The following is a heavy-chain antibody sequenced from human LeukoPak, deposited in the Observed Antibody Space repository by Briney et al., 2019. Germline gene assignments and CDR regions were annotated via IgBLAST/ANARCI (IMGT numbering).Heavy chain of an antibody. V-gene: IGHV4-30-2*01. CDR1: GGSISSGGYY. CDR2: IYHSGST. D-gene: IGHD1-26*01. CDR3: AVDSGSHDAFDI. Sequence: SQTLSLTCTVSGGSISSGGYYWSWIRQPPGKGLVWIGYIYHSGSTYYNPSLKSRVTISVDRSKNQFSLKLSSVTAADTAVYYCAVDSGSHDAFDIWGQGTMVTVSS. J-gene: IGHJ3*02.